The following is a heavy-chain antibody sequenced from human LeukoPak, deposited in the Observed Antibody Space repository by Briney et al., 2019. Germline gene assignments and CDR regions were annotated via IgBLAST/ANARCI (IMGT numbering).Heavy chain of an antibody. CDR3: ARVFTPGRFDH. J-gene: IGHJ4*02. CDR2: INPSGGSA. CDR1: GYSFTSYY. V-gene: IGHV1-46*01. Sequence: ASVKVSSKASGYSFTSYYMHWVRQAPGQGLEWMGIINPSGGSASYAQKFQGRVTMTSDTSTSTVYMEVSSLRSEDTAVYYCARVFTPGRFDHWGEGTLVTVSS.